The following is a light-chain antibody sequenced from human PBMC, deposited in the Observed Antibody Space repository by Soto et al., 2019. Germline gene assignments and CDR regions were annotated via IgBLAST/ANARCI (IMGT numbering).Light chain of an antibody. CDR3: SSYADSKSV. Sequence: QSALTQPPSASGSPGQSVTISCTGTSSDVGGYNYVSWYQQHPGKAPKLMIYEVSKRPSGVPDRFSGSKSGNTASLTVSGLQAEDEADYYCSSYADSKSVFGTGTKLTVL. V-gene: IGLV2-8*01. CDR2: EVS. J-gene: IGLJ1*01. CDR1: SSDVGGYNY.